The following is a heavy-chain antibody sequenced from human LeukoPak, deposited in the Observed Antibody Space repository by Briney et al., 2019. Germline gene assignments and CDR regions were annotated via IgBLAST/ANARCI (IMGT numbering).Heavy chain of an antibody. D-gene: IGHD1-14*01. CDR2: IDQSGGYI. Sequence: PGGSLRLSCTASGLTFSNYAMSWARQAPAKGLEWVAGIDQSGGYIHYAASVKGRFTISRDHSKNTLHLQMSSLRAAATAVYYCAKDYRGSGEVGETGPLDYWGQGTLVTVSS. J-gene: IGHJ4*02. V-gene: IGHV3-23*01. CDR1: GLTFSNYA. CDR3: AKDYRGSGEVGETGPLDY.